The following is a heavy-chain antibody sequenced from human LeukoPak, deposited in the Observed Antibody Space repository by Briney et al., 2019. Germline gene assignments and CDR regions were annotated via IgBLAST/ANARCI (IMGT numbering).Heavy chain of an antibody. CDR1: GGTFSSYA. V-gene: IGHV1-69*05. CDR2: IIPIFGTA. D-gene: IGHD5-24*01. J-gene: IGHJ3*02. CDR3: ARIRDGYNDAYDI. Sequence: SVKVSCTASGGTFSSYAISWVRQAPGQGLEWMGGIIPIFGTANYAQKFQGRVTMTRDTSASTVYMELSSLRSEDTAIYYCARIRDGYNDAYDIWGQGTVVTVPS.